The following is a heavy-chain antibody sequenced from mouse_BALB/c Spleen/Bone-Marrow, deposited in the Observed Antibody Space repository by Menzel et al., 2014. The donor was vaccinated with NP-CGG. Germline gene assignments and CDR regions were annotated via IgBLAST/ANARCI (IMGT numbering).Heavy chain of an antibody. CDR1: GYTFRSYW. J-gene: IGHJ4*01. CDR3: ARGGLRRGDYAMDY. CDR2: ILPGSGST. V-gene: IGHV1-9*01. Sequence: VKLMESGAELMKPGASVKISCKATGYTFRSYWIEWVKQRPGHGLEWIGEILPGSGSTKYSEKFKGKATSTADTSSNTAYMQLSSLTSEDSAVYYCARGGLRRGDYAMDYWGQGTSVTVSS. D-gene: IGHD2-2*01.